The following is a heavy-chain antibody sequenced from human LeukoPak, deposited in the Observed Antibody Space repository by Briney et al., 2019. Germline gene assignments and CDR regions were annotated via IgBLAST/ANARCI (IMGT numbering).Heavy chain of an antibody. D-gene: IGHD3-10*01. Sequence: GGSLRLSGAASGFTFSSYEMNWVRQAPGKGLEWVSYISSSGSTIYYADSVKGRFTISRDNAKNSLYLQMNSLRAEDTAVYYCARLPTMVRGVIPSFDPWGQGTLVTVSS. V-gene: IGHV3-48*03. CDR3: ARLPTMVRGVIPSFDP. CDR1: GFTFSSYE. J-gene: IGHJ5*02. CDR2: ISSSGSTI.